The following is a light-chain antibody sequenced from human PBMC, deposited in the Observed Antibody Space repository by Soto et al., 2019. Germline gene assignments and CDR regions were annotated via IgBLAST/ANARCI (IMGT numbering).Light chain of an antibody. Sequence: EIVLTQSPATLSLSPGERATLSCRATQSFSTFLAWYQQKPGQAPRLLIYDASKRATGIPTRFSGSGSGTDFTLTISSLEPEDFAVYYCQQRINWPLTFGGGTKVEIK. J-gene: IGKJ4*01. CDR2: DAS. CDR1: QSFSTF. V-gene: IGKV3-11*01. CDR3: QQRINWPLT.